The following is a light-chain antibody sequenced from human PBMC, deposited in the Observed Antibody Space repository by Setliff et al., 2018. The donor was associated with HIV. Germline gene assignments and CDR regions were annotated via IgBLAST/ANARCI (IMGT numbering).Light chain of an antibody. CDR3: CSYAGSYTPVI. Sequence: QSVLTQPASVSGSPGQSITISCSAPDSDVVSYKYVSWYQQHPGKAPKLMIYDVTKRPSGVPDRFSGSKSGNTASLTISGLQAEDEADYYCCSYAGSYTPVIFGGGTKVTVL. CDR1: DSDVVSYKY. CDR2: DVT. J-gene: IGLJ2*01. V-gene: IGLV2-11*01.